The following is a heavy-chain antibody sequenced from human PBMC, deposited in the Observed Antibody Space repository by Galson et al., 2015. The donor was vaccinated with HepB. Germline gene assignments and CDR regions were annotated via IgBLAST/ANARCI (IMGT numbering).Heavy chain of an antibody. CDR2: IIPIFGTA. Sequence: SVKVSCKASGGTFSSYAISWVRQAPGQGLEWMGGIIPIFGTANYAQKFQGRVTITADESTSTAYMELSSLRSEDTAVYYCASGLSANGELEDEFDYWGQGTLVTVSS. V-gene: IGHV1-69*13. D-gene: IGHD1-7*01. J-gene: IGHJ4*02. CDR3: ASGLSANGELEDEFDY. CDR1: GGTFSSYA.